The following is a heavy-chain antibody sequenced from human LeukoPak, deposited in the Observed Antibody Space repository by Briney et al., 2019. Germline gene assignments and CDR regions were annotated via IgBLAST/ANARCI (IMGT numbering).Heavy chain of an antibody. CDR2: INEVVGRA. CDR3: AKEIYCGGDCYIGAGDS. V-gene: IGHV3-23*01. Sequence: GGALRLSCLASLFTLSNYAMRWVRPAPGRGVAGVSAINEVVGRAFYPDALRGRFTISRDNSQNTLYLQMNSLRAEDTAIYYCAKEIYCGGDCYIGAGDSWGQGTLVTVSS. CDR1: LFTLSNYA. J-gene: IGHJ4*02. D-gene: IGHD2-21*02.